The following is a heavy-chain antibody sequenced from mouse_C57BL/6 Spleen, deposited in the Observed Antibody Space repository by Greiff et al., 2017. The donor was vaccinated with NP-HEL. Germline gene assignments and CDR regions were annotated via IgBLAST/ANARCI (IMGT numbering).Heavy chain of an antibody. CDR1: GFTFSDFY. V-gene: IGHV7-1*01. D-gene: IGHD2-10*02. J-gene: IGHJ4*01. CDR2: SRNKANDYTT. Sequence: EVQGVESGGGLVQSGRSLRLSCATSGFTFSDFYMEWVRQAPGKGLEWIAASRNKANDYTTEYSASVKGRFIVSRDTSQSILYLQMNALRAEDTAIYYCARDPLVMDYWGQGTSVTVSS. CDR3: ARDPLVMDY.